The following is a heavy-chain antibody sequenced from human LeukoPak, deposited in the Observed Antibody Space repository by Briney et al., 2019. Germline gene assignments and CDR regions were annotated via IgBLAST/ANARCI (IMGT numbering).Heavy chain of an antibody. CDR3: ARDSSVVGFFDL. V-gene: IGHV4-4*07. Sequence: PSETLSLTCTVSVGSINNYYWSWTRHPAGKGLEWIVRIYTSVNNNYNPSLESRVTMSIDTSKNQFSLRLSFVTAADTAVYYCARDSSVVGFFDLWGRGTLVTVSS. D-gene: IGHD3-22*01. CDR2: IYTSVNN. CDR1: VGSINNYY. J-gene: IGHJ2*01.